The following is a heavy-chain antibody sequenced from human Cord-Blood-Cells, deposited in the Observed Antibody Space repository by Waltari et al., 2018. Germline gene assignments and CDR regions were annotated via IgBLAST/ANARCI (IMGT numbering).Heavy chain of an antibody. CDR2: ISWDGGST. J-gene: IGHJ5*02. Sequence: EVQLVESGGVVVQPGGSLRLSCAASGFTFDDHDMPWVRQAPGKGLEWVSLISWDGGSTYYADSVKGRFTISRDNSKNSLYLQMNSLRAEDTALYYCAKGAAAGNWFDPWGQGTLVTVSS. V-gene: IGHV3-43D*03. CDR1: GFTFDDHD. CDR3: AKGAAAGNWFDP. D-gene: IGHD6-13*01.